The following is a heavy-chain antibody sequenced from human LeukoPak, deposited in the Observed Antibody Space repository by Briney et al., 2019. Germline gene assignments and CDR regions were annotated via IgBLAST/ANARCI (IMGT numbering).Heavy chain of an antibody. CDR3: AKTAIVVVNDDFDY. Sequence: PGRSLRLSCAASGFTFSSYGMHWVRQAPGKGLEWVAVISYDGSNKYYADSVKGRFTISRDNSKNTLYLQMNSLRAEDTAVYYCAKTAIVVVNDDFDYWGQGTLVTVSS. V-gene: IGHV3-30*18. CDR1: GFTFSSYG. J-gene: IGHJ4*02. D-gene: IGHD3-22*01. CDR2: ISYDGSNK.